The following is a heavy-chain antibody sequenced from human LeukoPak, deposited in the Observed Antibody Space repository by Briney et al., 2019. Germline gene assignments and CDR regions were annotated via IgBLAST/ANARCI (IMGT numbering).Heavy chain of an antibody. CDR3: AKGDSYYDFCLLN. J-gene: IGHJ4*02. Sequence: GGSLRLSCTASGFTFRSFAMSWVRQAPGKGLEWVSSISGSGGRTYYADSVEGRFTIPRDNYKNTLNLQMNSLRAEDTAVYFCAKGDSYYDFCLLNWGQGTLVTVPS. CDR1: GFTFRSFA. V-gene: IGHV3-23*01. CDR2: ISGSGGRT. D-gene: IGHD3-3*01.